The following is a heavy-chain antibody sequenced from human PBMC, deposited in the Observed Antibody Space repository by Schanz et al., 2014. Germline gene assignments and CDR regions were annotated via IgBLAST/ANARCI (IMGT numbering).Heavy chain of an antibody. CDR2: FDAHDGRA. J-gene: IGHJ4*02. CDR3: AKTLFPGGTQTFGN. D-gene: IGHD2-8*02. Sequence: DVHLLESGGGLVQPGGSLRLSCVASGFTFSSYDVFWVRQAPGKGLEWVSGFDAHDGRAYYADSAKGRFTISRDNSKSTLYVEMNSLRVEDTAVYYCAKTLFPGGTQTFGNWGRGTLVTVSS. CDR1: GFTFSSYD. V-gene: IGHV3-23*01.